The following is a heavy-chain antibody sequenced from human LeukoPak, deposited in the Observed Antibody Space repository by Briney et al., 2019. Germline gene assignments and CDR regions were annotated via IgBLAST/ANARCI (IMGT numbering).Heavy chain of an antibody. D-gene: IGHD3-10*01. J-gene: IGHJ4*02. V-gene: IGHV4-38-2*01. CDR3: ARQHPPPRISLVRGVEY. CDR2: IYHSGNT. Sequence: SETLSLTCAVSGYSISSAYYWGWIRQPPGKGLEWIGTIYHSGNTYYNPSLKGRVTISVDTSKNQFSLKVSSVTAADTAVYYCARQHPPPRISLVRGVEYWGQGTLVTVSS. CDR1: GYSISSAYY.